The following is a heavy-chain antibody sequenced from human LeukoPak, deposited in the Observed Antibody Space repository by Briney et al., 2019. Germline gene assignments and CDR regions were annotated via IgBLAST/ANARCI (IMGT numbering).Heavy chain of an antibody. CDR2: MYNSKTT. V-gene: IGHV4-59*01. D-gene: IGHD3-22*01. J-gene: IGHJ4*02. CDR3: ARLGSGSASPLFDY. CDR1: GDXISSYY. Sequence: SETLSLTCTVSGDXISSYYCSWIRQPPGKGLEWIGYMYNSKTTNYNPSLKSRVTISLDTSKNQCSLKLSSVTAADTAVYYCARLGSGSASPLFDYWGQGTLVTVSS.